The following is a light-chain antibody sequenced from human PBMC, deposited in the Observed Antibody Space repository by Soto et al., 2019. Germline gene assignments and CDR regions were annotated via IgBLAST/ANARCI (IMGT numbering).Light chain of an antibody. CDR3: QQYGSPPQT. CDR1: QSVSSSY. Sequence: EIVLTQSPGTLSLSPGEGATLSCRASQSVSSSYLAWYQQKRGQAPRLLIYGASSRATGIPDRCSGSGSGTDFTLPISRLEPEDFAVYFCQQYGSPPQTFGQGTKVEIK. V-gene: IGKV3-20*01. J-gene: IGKJ1*01. CDR2: GAS.